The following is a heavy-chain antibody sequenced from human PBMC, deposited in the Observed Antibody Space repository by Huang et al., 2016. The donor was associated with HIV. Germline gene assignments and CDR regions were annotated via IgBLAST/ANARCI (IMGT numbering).Heavy chain of an antibody. D-gene: IGHD3-10*01. V-gene: IGHV4-39*01. J-gene: IGHJ6*03. CDR3: ARHREGPVAYYSGWGSHLNYMDV. Sequence: QLLLQESGPGLVKPSEALALTCAVSGGSIRSSDYHWGWIRQPPGKGLEWIGSIYYKVRTHYSPSRKRRVTIAVDTSKNLFFLNLTSMTAADTAVYYWARHREGPVAYYSGWGSHLNYMDVWGRGRTVVVSS. CDR1: GGSIRSSDYH. CDR2: IYYKVRT.